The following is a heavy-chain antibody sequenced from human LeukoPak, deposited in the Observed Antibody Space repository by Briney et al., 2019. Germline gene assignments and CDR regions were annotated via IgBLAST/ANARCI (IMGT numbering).Heavy chain of an antibody. J-gene: IGHJ5*02. CDR3: ARVSYCSSTSCIHWFDP. V-gene: IGHV4-34*01. CDR2: INHSGST. CDR1: GGSFSGYY. D-gene: IGHD2-2*01. Sequence: PSETLSLTCAVYGGSFSGYYWSWIRQPPGKGLEWIGEINHSGSTNYNPSLKSRVTISVDTSKNQFSLKLNSVTAADTAVYYCARVSYCSSTSCIHWFDPWGQGTLVTVSS.